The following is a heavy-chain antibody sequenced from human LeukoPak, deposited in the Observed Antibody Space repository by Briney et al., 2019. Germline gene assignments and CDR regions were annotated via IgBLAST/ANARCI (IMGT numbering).Heavy chain of an antibody. V-gene: IGHV3-21*01. D-gene: IGHD1-26*01. Sequence: PGGSLRLSCTASGFTFTSYAMTWVRQAPGKGLEWVSSISSSSSYIYYADSVKGRFTISRDNAKNSLYLQMNSLRAEDTAVYYCARAGMGFDYWGQGTLVTVSS. J-gene: IGHJ4*02. CDR1: GFTFTSYA. CDR2: ISSSSSYI. CDR3: ARAGMGFDY.